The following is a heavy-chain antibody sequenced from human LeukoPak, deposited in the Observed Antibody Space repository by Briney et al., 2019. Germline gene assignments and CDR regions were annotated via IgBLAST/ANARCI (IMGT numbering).Heavy chain of an antibody. V-gene: IGHV5-51*01. CDR1: GYSFTSYW. Sequence: GESLKISCKGSGYSFTSYWIAWVRQMPGKGLEWMGIIFPGDSDTRYSPSFQGQVTISADKSISTAYLQWSSLKASDTAMYYCARQETYDFWSGPAAYWGQGTLVTVSS. J-gene: IGHJ4*02. D-gene: IGHD3-3*01. CDR2: IFPGDSDT. CDR3: ARQETYDFWSGPAAY.